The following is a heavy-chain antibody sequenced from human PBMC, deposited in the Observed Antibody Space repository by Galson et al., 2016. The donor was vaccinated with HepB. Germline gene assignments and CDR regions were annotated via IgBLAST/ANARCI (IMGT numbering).Heavy chain of an antibody. CDR3: ARDQGYCTGGSCPYVFVSFY. V-gene: IGHV1-69*13. CDR1: GGDFSTYT. Sequence: SVKVSCKASGGDFSTYTITWVRQGPGQGLEWMGGIIPILGALNYAQRFQGRVAINADESTKTVYMELSSLRSDDTAVYYCARDQGYCTGGSCPYVFVSFYWGQGTLVIVSS. D-gene: IGHD2-15*01. CDR2: IIPILGAL. J-gene: IGHJ4*02.